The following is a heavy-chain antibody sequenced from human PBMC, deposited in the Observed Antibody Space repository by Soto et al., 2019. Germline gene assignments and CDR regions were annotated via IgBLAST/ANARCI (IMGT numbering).Heavy chain of an antibody. D-gene: IGHD3-22*01. CDR1: GGTFGSYA. J-gene: IGHJ4*02. V-gene: IGHV1-69*12. CDR3: ARERPHANYYDSSGYLDY. Sequence: QVQLVQSGAEVKKPGSSVKVSCKASGGTFGSYAISWVRQAPGQGLEWMGGIIPIFGTANYAQKFQGRVTITADESTSTAYMELSSLRSEDTAVYYCARERPHANYYDSSGYLDYWGQGTLVTVSS. CDR2: IIPIFGTA.